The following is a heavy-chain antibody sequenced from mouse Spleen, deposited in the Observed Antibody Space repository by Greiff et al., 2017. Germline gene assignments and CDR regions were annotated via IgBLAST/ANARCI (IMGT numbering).Heavy chain of an antibody. CDR3: ARDYGSRGVFFAY. CDR2: INPNNGGT. V-gene: IGHV1-26*01. D-gene: IGHD1-1*01. CDR1: GYTFTDYY. J-gene: IGHJ3*01. Sequence: EVQLQQSGPELVKPGASVKISCKASGYTFTDYYMNWVKQSHGKSLEWIGDINPNNGGTSYNQKFKGKATLTVDKSSSTAYMELRSLTSEDSAVYYCARDYGSRGVFFAYWGQGTLVTVSA.